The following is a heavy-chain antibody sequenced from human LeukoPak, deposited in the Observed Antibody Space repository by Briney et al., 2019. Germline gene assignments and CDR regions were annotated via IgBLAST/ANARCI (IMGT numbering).Heavy chain of an antibody. CDR2: IKSKGSGETT. CDR1: GLSISNDW. Sequence: PGGSLRLSCAASGLSISNDWMSWVRQAPGKGLKWVGRIKSKGSGETTDYAAPVRGRFTISRDDSSNTLYLQMNSLKIEDTAVYYCTLIQGWGSGSYYRDYWGQGTLVTVSS. D-gene: IGHD3-10*01. V-gene: IGHV3-15*01. J-gene: IGHJ4*02. CDR3: TLIQGWGSGSYYRDY.